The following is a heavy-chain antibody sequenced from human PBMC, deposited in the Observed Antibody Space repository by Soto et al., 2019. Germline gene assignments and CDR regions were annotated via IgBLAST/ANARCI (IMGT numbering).Heavy chain of an antibody. V-gene: IGHV3-11*01. D-gene: IGHD6-19*01. J-gene: IGHJ4*02. CDR1: GFTFSDHY. CDR3: AKEEGRYSSGWYYGYFDY. Sequence: QVQLVESGGDLVKPGGSLRLSCAVSGFTFSDHYMSWIRQAPGKGLEWVSYISNGGDSIYYADSVKGRFTISRDNAKNSLYLQMNSLRAEDTAVYYCAKEEGRYSSGWYYGYFDYWGQGTLVTVSS. CDR2: ISNGGDSI.